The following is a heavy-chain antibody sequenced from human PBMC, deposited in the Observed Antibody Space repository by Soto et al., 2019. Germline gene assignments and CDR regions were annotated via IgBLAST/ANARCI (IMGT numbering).Heavy chain of an antibody. Sequence: GASVKVSCKASGGTFSSYAISWVRQAPGQGLEWMGGIIPILGTANYAQKFQGRVTITADESTSTAYMELSSLRSEDTAVYYCAREYYYEISGYYSLDYWGQGTLVTVSS. CDR3: AREYYYEISGYYSLDY. CDR1: GGTFSSYA. V-gene: IGHV1-69*13. J-gene: IGHJ4*02. CDR2: IIPILGTA. D-gene: IGHD3-22*01.